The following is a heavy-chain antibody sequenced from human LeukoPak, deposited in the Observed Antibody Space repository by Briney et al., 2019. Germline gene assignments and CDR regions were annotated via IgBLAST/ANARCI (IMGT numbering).Heavy chain of an antibody. J-gene: IGHJ4*02. CDR1: GFTFSSYS. CDR2: ISSSSSYI. D-gene: IGHD1-26*01. CDR3: ARGMEWELPYYFDY. Sequence: GGSLRLSCAASGFTFSSYSMNWVRQAPGKGLEWVSSISSSSSYIYYADSVKGRFTISRDNAKNSLYLQMNSLRAEDTAVYYCARGMEWELPYYFDYWGRGTLVTVSS. V-gene: IGHV3-21*01.